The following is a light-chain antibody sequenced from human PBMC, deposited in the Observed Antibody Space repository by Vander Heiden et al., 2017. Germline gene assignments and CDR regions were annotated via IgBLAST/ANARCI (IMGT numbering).Light chain of an antibody. Sequence: VLSQSPGTLSLSLGERATLSRRASQCVSSTYLAWYQQKPGQAPRLLIYGASSRATGIPDRFSGSGSGTDFTLTISRLEPEDFAVYYCQQDDSSPGTFGQGTKVEIK. J-gene: IGKJ1*01. CDR3: QQDDSSPGT. V-gene: IGKV3-20*01. CDR1: QCVSSTY. CDR2: GAS.